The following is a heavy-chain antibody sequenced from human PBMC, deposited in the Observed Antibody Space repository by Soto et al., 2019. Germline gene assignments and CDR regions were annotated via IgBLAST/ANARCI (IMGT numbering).Heavy chain of an antibody. J-gene: IGHJ4*02. CDR2: IKQDGSEK. CDR1: RFTFSSYW. Sequence: GGSLRLSCAASRFTFSSYWMSWVRQAPGKGLEWVANIKQDGSEKYYVDSVKGRFTISRDNAKNSLYLQMNSLRAEDTAVYYCAKGGQWLVSDFDYWGQGTLVTVSS. CDR3: AKGGQWLVSDFDY. D-gene: IGHD6-19*01. V-gene: IGHV3-7*01.